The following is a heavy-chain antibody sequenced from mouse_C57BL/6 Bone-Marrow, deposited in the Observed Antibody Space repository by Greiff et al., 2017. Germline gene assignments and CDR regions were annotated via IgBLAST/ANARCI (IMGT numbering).Heavy chain of an antibody. J-gene: IGHJ3*01. Sequence: VQLQQPWAELVKPGASVKLSCKASGYTFTSYWMQWVKQRPGQGLEWIGEIDPSDSYTNYNQKFKGKSTLTVDKSSSTAYMQLSSLTSEDSAVYYCARGGLTVVATRGPWFAYWGQGTLVTVSA. V-gene: IGHV1-50*01. CDR3: ARGGLTVVATRGPWFAY. D-gene: IGHD1-1*01. CDR2: IDPSDSYT. CDR1: GYTFTSYW.